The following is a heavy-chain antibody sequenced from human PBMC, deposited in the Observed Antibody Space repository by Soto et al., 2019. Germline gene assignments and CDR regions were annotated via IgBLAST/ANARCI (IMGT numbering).Heavy chain of an antibody. CDR3: ARDRGCSSTSCYPLDAFDI. J-gene: IGHJ3*02. CDR2: IKQDGSEK. Sequence: EVQLVESGGGLVQPGGSLRLSCAASGFTFSSYWMSWVRQAPGKGLEWVANIKQDGSEKYYVDSVKGRFTISRDNAKNSLYLQMNSLRGEDTAVYYCARDRGCSSTSCYPLDAFDIWGKGTMVTVSS. CDR1: GFTFSSYW. V-gene: IGHV3-7*01. D-gene: IGHD2-2*01.